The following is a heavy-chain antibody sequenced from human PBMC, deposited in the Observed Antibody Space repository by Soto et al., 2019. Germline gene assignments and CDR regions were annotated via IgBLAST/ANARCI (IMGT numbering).Heavy chain of an antibody. CDR3: ARGLAKVEGGAFDI. J-gene: IGHJ3*02. D-gene: IGHD3-16*01. CDR2: LWYDGSGE. Sequence: QVHLVESGGGVVQPGRSLRLSCAASGFSFSFSGMHWFRQAPGQGLEWLAGLWYDGSGEDYAESVRGRFTISRDNSQSTLYLQMDNLRADDTDIYHCARGLAKVEGGAFDIWGQGTLVPVSS. V-gene: IGHV3-33*01. CDR1: GFSFSFSG.